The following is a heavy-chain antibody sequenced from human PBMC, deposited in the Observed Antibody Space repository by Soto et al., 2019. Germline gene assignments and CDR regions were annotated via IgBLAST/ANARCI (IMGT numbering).Heavy chain of an antibody. J-gene: IGHJ4*02. CDR3: TTQLRPRYCSSTSCYRGDY. CDR2: IKSKTDGGAT. D-gene: IGHD2-2*02. V-gene: IGHV3-15*01. Sequence: GGSLRLSCAASGFTFSNAWMSWVRQAPGKGVEWVGRIKSKTDGGATDYAAPVKGRFTISRDDSKNTLYLQMNSLKTEDTAVYYCTTQLRPRYCSSTSCYRGDYWGQGTLVTVSS. CDR1: GFTFSNAW.